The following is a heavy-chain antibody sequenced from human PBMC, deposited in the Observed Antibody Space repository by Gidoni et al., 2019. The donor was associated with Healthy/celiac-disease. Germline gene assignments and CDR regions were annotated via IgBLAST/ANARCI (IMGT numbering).Heavy chain of an antibody. Sequence: QVQLQESGPGLVKPAETLSTTRTVSGGSISSYYWSWIRQPPGKGLAWIGYIYYSGSTNYNPSLKSPVTISVDTSKNQFSLKLSSVTAADTAVYYCARDRLLTLDYWGQGTLVTVSS. V-gene: IGHV4-59*01. CDR3: ARDRLLTLDY. CDR2: IYYSGST. D-gene: IGHD1-20*01. CDR1: GGSISSYY. J-gene: IGHJ4*02.